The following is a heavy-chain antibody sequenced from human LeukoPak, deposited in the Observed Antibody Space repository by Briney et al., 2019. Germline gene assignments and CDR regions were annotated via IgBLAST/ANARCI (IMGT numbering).Heavy chain of an antibody. J-gene: IGHJ5*02. CDR3: AKHVKYGSGSLWNWFDP. CDR1: GGSFSGYY. D-gene: IGHD3-10*01. Sequence: SSETLSLTCAVYGGSFSGYYWSWIRQPPGKGLEWIGEINHSGSTNYNPSLKSRVTISVDTSKNQFSLKLSSVTAADTAVYYCAKHVKYGSGSLWNWFDPWGQGTLVTVSS. V-gene: IGHV4-34*01. CDR2: INHSGST.